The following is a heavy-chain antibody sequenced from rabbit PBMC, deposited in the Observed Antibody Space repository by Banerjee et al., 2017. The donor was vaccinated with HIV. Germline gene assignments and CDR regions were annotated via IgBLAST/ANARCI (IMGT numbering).Heavy chain of an antibody. D-gene: IGHD3-1*01. CDR1: GFDFSSNS. V-gene: IGHV1S40*01. Sequence: QSLEESGGDLVKPGGTLTLTCKASGFDFSSNSMCWVRQAPGKGLEWIACIVGGSSGIPYYASWAKGRFTISKTSSTTVTLQMPGLTAADTATYFCARGDYTGAGFGLWGQGTLVTVS. CDR2: IVGGSSGIP. J-gene: IGHJ4*01. CDR3: ARGDYTGAGFGL.